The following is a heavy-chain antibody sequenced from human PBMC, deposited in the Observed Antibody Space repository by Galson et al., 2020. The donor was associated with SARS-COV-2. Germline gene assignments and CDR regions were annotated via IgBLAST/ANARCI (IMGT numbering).Heavy chain of an antibody. V-gene: IGHV5-51*01. CDR3: AKGLRPTAKYYFDY. CDR1: GYSYNNYW. Sequence: GESLKNPCKGPGYSYNNYWIAWVRQMPGKGLELMGIIYPGDSDTTYSPSSQDQVTISADRSISTAYLQWGSLKASDSAIYYCAKGLRPTAKYYFDYWGQGTLVTVSS. D-gene: IGHD3-16*01. J-gene: IGHJ4*02. CDR2: IYPGDSDT.